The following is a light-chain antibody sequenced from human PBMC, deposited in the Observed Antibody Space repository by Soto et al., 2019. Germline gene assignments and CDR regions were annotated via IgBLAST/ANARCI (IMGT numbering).Light chain of an antibody. V-gene: IGLV2-18*01. CDR3: SLYISGSTYV. J-gene: IGLJ1*01. CDR1: SSDVGSYNR. Sequence: QSVLTQPPSVSWSPGQSVTISCTGTSSDVGSYNRLSWYQQPPGTAPKLIMYEVNTRPSGVPDRFSGSKSGSTASLTISGLQAEDEADYYCSLYISGSTYVFGTGTKVTVL. CDR2: EVN.